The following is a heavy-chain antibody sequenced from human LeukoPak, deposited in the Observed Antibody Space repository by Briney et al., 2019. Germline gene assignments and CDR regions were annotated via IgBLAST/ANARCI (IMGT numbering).Heavy chain of an antibody. CDR2: ISAYNGNT. J-gene: IGHJ5*02. D-gene: IGHD3-10*01. Sequence: GASVKVSCKASGYTFTSYGITWVRQAPGQGLEWMGWISAYNGNTHYAQKLQGRVTMTTDTSTSTAYMDLRSLRSDDTAVYYCARANMVRGVGSFFDRNWFDPWGQGTLVTVSS. CDR1: GYTFTSYG. V-gene: IGHV1-18*01. CDR3: ARANMVRGVGSFFDRNWFDP.